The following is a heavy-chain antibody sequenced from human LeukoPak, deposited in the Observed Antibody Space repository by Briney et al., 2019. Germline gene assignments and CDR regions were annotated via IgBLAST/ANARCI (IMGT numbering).Heavy chain of an antibody. D-gene: IGHD5-24*01. J-gene: IGHJ5*02. CDR2: INPNSGGT. Sequence: GASVKVSCKASGYIFTGYYMHWVRQAPGQGLEWMGWINPNSGGTNYAQKFQGRVTMTRDTSISTAYMELSRLRSDDTAVYYCARTMATIKEWFDPWGQGTLVTVSS. CDR1: GYIFTGYY. V-gene: IGHV1-2*02. CDR3: ARTMATIKEWFDP.